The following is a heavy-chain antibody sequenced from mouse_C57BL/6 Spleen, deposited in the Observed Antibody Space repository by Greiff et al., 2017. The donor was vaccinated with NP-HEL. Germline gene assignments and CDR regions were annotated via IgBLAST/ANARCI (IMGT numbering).Heavy chain of an antibody. CDR2: INPNNGGT. V-gene: IGHV1-26*01. CDR1: GYTFTDYY. J-gene: IGHJ2*01. CDR3: ARRHGTVVPFDY. D-gene: IGHD1-1*01. Sequence: EVKLQQSGPELVKPGASVKISCKASGYTFTDYYMNWVKQSHGKSLEWIGDINPNNGGTSYNQKFKGKATLTVDKSSSTAYMELRSLTSEDSAVYYCARRHGTVVPFDYWGQGTTLTVSS.